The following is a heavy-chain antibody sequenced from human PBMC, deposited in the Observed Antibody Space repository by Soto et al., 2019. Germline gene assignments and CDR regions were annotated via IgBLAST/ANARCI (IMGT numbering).Heavy chain of an antibody. Sequence: QVQLQESGPGLVKPSETLSLTCTVSGGSXXXXYXXXXRQPPGKGLEWIGYIYYSGSTDYDPSLKSRVTIXVDTSKXQXSLXLSSVTAXDTAVYYCARRWGTYFDFWGQGTLVTVSS. CDR1: GGSXXXXY. V-gene: IGHV4-59*01. CDR2: IYYSGST. J-gene: IGHJ4*02. CDR3: ARRWGTYFDF. D-gene: IGHD7-27*01.